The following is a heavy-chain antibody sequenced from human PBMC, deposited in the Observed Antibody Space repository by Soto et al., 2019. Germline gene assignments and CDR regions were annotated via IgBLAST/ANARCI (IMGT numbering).Heavy chain of an antibody. CDR3: AKGAAAGTYYYYYALDV. CDR1: AFSFSSYG. J-gene: IGHJ6*02. Sequence: QVQLVESGGGVVQPGRSPRLSCAASAFSFSSYGMHWVRQAPGKGLEWVAVISYDGSHKYYADSVKGRFTISRDNSKNTLYLQMNSLRAEDTALFYCAKGAAAGTYYYYYALDVWGQGTTVTVSS. V-gene: IGHV3-30*18. D-gene: IGHD6-13*01. CDR2: ISYDGSHK.